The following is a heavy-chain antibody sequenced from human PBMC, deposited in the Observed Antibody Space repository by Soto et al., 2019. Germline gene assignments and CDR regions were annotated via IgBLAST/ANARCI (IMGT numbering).Heavy chain of an antibody. CDR3: ASSDATGLYY. Sequence: QVQLQESGPGLVKPSGTLSLTCTVSGGSMSSSNWWNWVRQSPGKGLEWIGEAHHSGRTNYNPSLTPPATRTVDNSTNHSSLRLSAVTAAATAVYYCASSDATGLYYWGQGTLVTVSS. V-gene: IGHV4-4*02. D-gene: IGHD4-17*01. CDR1: GGSMSSSNW. J-gene: IGHJ4*02. CDR2: AHHSGRT.